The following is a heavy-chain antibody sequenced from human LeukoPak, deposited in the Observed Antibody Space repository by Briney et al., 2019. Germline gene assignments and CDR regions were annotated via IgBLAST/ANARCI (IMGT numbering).Heavy chain of an antibody. V-gene: IGHV6-1*01. CDR1: GDSVSSHDAA. CDR3: ARTFIVGATPFDY. D-gene: IGHD1-26*01. CDR2: TYYRSRWLN. J-gene: IGHJ4*02. Sequence: SQTLSLTCAISGDSVSSHDAAWNWIRQSPSRGLEWLGRTYYRSRWLNDYAVSVKSRITINPDTSKNQFSLQLNSVTPEDTAVYYCARTFIVGATPFDYWGQGTLVTVSS.